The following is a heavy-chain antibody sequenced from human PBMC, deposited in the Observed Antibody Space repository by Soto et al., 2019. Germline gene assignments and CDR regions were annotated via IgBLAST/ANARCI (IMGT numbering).Heavy chain of an antibody. CDR2: INKDGSEK. Sequence: GGSLRLSCAASGFTFTTCWMTWVRQAPGKGLEWVANINKDGSEKYYVDSVKGRFTISRDNAKNSLFLQMNSLRAEDTAVYYCASRPCEVNYSGVFDYWGQGALVPVSS. CDR1: GFTFTTCW. V-gene: IGHV3-7*03. CDR3: ASRPCEVNYSGVFDY. D-gene: IGHD2-21*01. J-gene: IGHJ4*02.